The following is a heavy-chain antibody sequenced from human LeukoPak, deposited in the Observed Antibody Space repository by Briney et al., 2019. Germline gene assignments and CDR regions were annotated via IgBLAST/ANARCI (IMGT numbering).Heavy chain of an antibody. V-gene: IGHV1-2*02. CDR1: GYTFTGYY. D-gene: IGHD3-10*01. CDR2: INPNSGGT. J-gene: IGHJ5*02. CDR3: ARIGAPYGSGSYYNWFDP. Sequence: ASVKVSCKASGYTFTGYYMHWVRQAPGQGLEWMGWINPNSGGTNYAQKFRGRVTMTRDTSISTAYMGLSRLRSDDTAVYYCARIGAPYGSGSYYNWFDPWGQGTLVTVSS.